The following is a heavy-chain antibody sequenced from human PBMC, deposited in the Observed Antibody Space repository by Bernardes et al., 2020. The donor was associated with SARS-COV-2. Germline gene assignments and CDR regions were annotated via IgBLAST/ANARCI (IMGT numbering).Heavy chain of an antibody. CDR2: INHSGST. D-gene: IGHD3-10*01. J-gene: IGHJ4*02. Sequence: SETLSLTCAVYGGSFSGYYWSWIRQPPGKGLEWIGEINHSGSTNYNPSLKSRVTISVDTSKNQFSLKLSSGTAADTAVYYCARGYYGSGPFDYWGQGTLVTVSS. CDR3: ARGYYGSGPFDY. CDR1: GGSFSGYY. V-gene: IGHV4-34*01.